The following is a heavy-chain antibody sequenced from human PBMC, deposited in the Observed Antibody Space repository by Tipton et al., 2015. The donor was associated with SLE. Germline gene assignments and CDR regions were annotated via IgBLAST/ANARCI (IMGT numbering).Heavy chain of an antibody. J-gene: IGHJ6*02. V-gene: IGHV4-59*08. CDR2: VYYTGST. Sequence: TLSLTCTVSGDSISGYYWSWIRQPPGKGLQWIGYVYYTGSTNYDPSLKSRVIISVDTSRNQFSLKLSSVTAADTAVYYCARLPTIFGVLKGLDVWGQGTTVTVSS. CDR3: ARLPTIFGVLKGLDV. CDR1: GDSISGYY. D-gene: IGHD3-3*01.